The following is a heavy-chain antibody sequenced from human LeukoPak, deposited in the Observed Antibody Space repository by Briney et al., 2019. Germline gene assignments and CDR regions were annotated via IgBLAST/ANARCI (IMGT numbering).Heavy chain of an antibody. CDR3: ARDGEMAAIYFDH. D-gene: IGHD5-24*01. V-gene: IGHV1-69*17. J-gene: IGHJ4*02. CDR1: GGTFSTYP. CDR2: IIPIVGIA. Sequence: SVKVSCKASGGTFSTYPISWVRQAPGQGLEWMGGIIPIVGIANYTQKFRGRVTITADKSTNTAYMELSSLRSEDTAVYYCARDGEMAAIYFDHWGQGTLVTVSS.